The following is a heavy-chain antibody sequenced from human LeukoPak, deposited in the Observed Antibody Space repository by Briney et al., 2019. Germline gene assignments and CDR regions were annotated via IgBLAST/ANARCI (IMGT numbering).Heavy chain of an antibody. CDR2: INHSGST. CDR1: GGSISSGDYY. Sequence: SQTLSLTCTVSGGSISSGDYYWSWIRQPPGKGLEWIEEINHSGSTNYNPSLKSRVTISVDTSKNQFSLKLSSVTAADTAVYYCARTPLYSSSFFDYWGQGTLVTVSS. CDR3: ARTPLYSSSFFDY. V-gene: IGHV4-30-4*08. D-gene: IGHD6-13*01. J-gene: IGHJ4*02.